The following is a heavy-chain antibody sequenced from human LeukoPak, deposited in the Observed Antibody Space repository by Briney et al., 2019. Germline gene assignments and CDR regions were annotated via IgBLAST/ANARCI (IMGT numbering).Heavy chain of an antibody. V-gene: IGHV3-30-3*01. CDR1: GFTFSSYA. CDR2: ISYDGSNK. CDR3: ARDSLGLDY. J-gene: IGHJ4*02. Sequence: GGSLRLSCAVSGFTFSSYAMHWVRQAPGKGLEWVAVISYDGSNKYYADSVKGRFTISRDNSKNTLYLQMNSLRAEDTAVYYCARDSLGLDYWGQGTLVTVSS.